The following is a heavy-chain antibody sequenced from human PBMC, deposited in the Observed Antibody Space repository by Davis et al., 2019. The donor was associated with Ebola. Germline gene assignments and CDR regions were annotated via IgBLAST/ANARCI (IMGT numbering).Heavy chain of an antibody. CDR3: SKEGQVAGHSYFDS. Sequence: GESLKISCVASGCNFNGYYMSWVRQAPGKGLEGVSTTAGGCYTYYVDSMKGRFTASRDKSRNTLYLQMNNLRGEDTAVYYSSKEGQVAGHSYFDSWGQGTLVTVSS. V-gene: IGHV3-23*01. J-gene: IGHJ4*02. CDR2: TAGGCYT. CDR1: GCNFNGYY.